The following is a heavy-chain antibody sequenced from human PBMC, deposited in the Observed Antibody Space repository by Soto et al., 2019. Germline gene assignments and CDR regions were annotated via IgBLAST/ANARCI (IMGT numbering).Heavy chain of an antibody. D-gene: IGHD6-13*01. CDR2: IKQDGSEK. CDR1: GFTFSTYW. CDR3: ARLYIAAAGTPFYYGMDV. Sequence: GGSLRLSCAASGFTFSTYWMGWVRQAPGKGLEWVANIKQDGSEKYYVDSVKGRFTISRDNAKNSLYLQMNSLRAEDTAMYYCARLYIAAAGTPFYYGMDVWGQGTTVTVYS. J-gene: IGHJ6*02. V-gene: IGHV3-7*01.